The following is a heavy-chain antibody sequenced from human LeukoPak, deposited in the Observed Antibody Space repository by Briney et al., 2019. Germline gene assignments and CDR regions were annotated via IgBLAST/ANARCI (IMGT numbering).Heavy chain of an antibody. CDR3: VRDAYGSGTVGWLDP. CDR1: GFTFRDYG. D-gene: IGHD3-10*01. CDR2: IWNDGGKK. Sequence: QPGGSLRLSCAASGFTFRDYGMHWVRQAPGKGLEWVALIWNDGGKKYYADSVRGRLTISRDNSRNTLYLQMNSLRVEDTAVYYCVRDAYGSGTVGWLDPWGQGILVTVSS. V-gene: IGHV3-33*01. J-gene: IGHJ5*02.